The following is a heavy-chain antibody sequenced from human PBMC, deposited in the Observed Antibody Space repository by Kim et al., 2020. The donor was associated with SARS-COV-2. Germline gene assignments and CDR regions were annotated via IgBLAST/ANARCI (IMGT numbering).Heavy chain of an antibody. CDR3: VRGGTTYGGARLYYFQY. CDR1: RFTFETYA. CDR2: IWYDGSLK. V-gene: IGHV3-33*01. D-gene: IGHD3-10*01. Sequence: GGSLRLSCAASRFTFETYAMHWIRQAPGKGLEWVAVIWYDGSLKYYADSVKGRFTVSRDNSNGTVYLQMNSLRVEDTATYYCVRGGTTYGGARLYYFQYWGQGTLVAVSS. J-gene: IGHJ4*02.